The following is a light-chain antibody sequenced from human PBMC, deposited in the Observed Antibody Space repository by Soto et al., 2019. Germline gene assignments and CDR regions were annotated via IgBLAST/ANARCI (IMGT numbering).Light chain of an antibody. Sequence: DIQMTQSPSSLSASVGDRVTITCRASQYINTYLNWFQQKPGKAPELLIYAASSLQGGVPSRFSGSGSGTDFTLTISSLQPEDFATYYCQQSYSTPRTCGQGTKVEIK. CDR1: QYINTY. CDR2: AAS. V-gene: IGKV1-39*01. J-gene: IGKJ1*01. CDR3: QQSYSTPRT.